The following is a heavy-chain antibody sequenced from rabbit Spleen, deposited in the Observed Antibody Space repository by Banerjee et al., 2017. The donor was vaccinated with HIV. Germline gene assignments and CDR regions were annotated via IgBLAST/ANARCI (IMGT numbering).Heavy chain of an antibody. CDR3: ARDSSSSFSSYGMDL. Sequence: EQLEESGGGLVKPEGSLTLTCKASGISFGISDYMCWVRQAPGKGLEWIACIDAGSSGFTYHASWAKGRFTISKTSSTTVTLQATSLTAADTATYFCARDSSSSFSSYGMDLWGPGTLVTVS. CDR2: IDAGSSGFT. D-gene: IGHD1-1*01. J-gene: IGHJ6*01. CDR1: GISFGISDY. V-gene: IGHV1S45*01.